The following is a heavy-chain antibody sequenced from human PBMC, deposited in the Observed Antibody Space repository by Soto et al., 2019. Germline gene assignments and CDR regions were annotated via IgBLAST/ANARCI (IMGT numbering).Heavy chain of an antibody. CDR3: ATDLSPFDDSSGYYYLDY. D-gene: IGHD3-22*01. CDR1: GYTFTCYA. J-gene: IGHJ4*02. V-gene: IGHV1-3*01. CDR2: INAGNGET. Sequence: ASVKVSCKASGYTFTCYAMHWVRQAPGQRLEWMGWINAGNGETIYAQKFQGRVTMTEDTSTDTAYMELSSLGSEDTAVYYCATDLSPFDDSSGYYYLDYWGQGTLVTVSS.